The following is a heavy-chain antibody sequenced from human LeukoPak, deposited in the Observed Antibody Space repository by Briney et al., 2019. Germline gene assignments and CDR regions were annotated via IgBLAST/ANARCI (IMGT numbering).Heavy chain of an antibody. Sequence: GGSLRLSCAASGFTYSDYYMSWIRQAPGKELEWVSYISSSGSTIYYADSVKGRFTISRDNSKNTLYLQMNSLRAEDTAVYYCATDIVVVPAANDAFDIWGQGTMVTVSS. J-gene: IGHJ3*02. V-gene: IGHV3-11*04. CDR3: ATDIVVVPAANDAFDI. CDR1: GFTYSDYY. CDR2: ISSSGSTI. D-gene: IGHD2-2*01.